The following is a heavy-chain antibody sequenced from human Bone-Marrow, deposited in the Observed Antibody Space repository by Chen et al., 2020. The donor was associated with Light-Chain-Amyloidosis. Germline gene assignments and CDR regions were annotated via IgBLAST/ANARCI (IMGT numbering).Heavy chain of an antibody. V-gene: IGHV3-9*01. CDR2: ISWNSGTI. Sequence: EVQLVESGGGLVQPGRSLRLSCAASGFRLDDYAMHWVRQAPGKGLEWVSGISWNSGTIGYADSVKGRFTISRDNVKNSLYLQMNSLRSEDTALYYCAKDTAGYYYYGMDVWGQGTTVTVSS. J-gene: IGHJ6*02. CDR1: GFRLDDYA. CDR3: AKDTAGYYYYGMDV.